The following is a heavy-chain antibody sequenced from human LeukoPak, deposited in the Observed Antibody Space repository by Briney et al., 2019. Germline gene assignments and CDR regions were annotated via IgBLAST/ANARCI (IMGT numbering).Heavy chain of an antibody. CDR3: ATRALRFLEWSEFDY. D-gene: IGHD3-3*01. V-gene: IGHV1-24*01. Sequence: ASVKVSCKVSGYTFSDLSVHWVRQAPGEGLEWMGGYDPAEGKNIDAQKFQGRVTLTVDTSTETVYMELSSLTSDDTAVYYCATRALRFLEWSEFDYWGQGTLVTVSS. CDR2: YDPAEGKN. J-gene: IGHJ4*02. CDR1: GYTFSDLS.